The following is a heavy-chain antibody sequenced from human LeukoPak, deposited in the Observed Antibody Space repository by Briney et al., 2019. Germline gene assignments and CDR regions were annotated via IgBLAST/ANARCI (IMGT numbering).Heavy chain of an antibody. CDR3: ARLEYDILTGHYYFDY. CDR2: INPNSDGT. V-gene: IGHV1-2*02. J-gene: IGHJ4*02. Sequence: ASVKVSCKASGYTFTAYYVHWVRQAPGQGREWMGWINPNSDGTDCAQQFQGRVTMTRDTSINTAYMELSRLRSDDTAIYYCARLEYDILTGHYYFDYWGQGTLVTVSS. D-gene: IGHD3-9*01. CDR1: GYTFTAYY.